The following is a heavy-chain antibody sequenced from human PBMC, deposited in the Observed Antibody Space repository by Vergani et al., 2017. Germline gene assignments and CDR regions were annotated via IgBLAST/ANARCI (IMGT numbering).Heavy chain of an antibody. CDR3: ARLPGSWLYYFDY. CDR2: IYHSGST. CDR1: GYSISSAYY. V-gene: IGHV4-38-2*01. J-gene: IGHJ4*02. D-gene: IGHD6-13*01. Sequence: QVQLQESGPGLVKPSETLSLTCAVSGYSISSAYYWGWIRQHPGKGLEWIGSIYHSGSTYYNPSLKSRVPISVDTSKNHFSLKLSSVTAADTAVYYCARLPGSWLYYFDYWGQGTLVTVSS.